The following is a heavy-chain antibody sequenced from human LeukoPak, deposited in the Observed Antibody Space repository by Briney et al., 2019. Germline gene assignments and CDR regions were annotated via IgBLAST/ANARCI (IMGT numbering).Heavy chain of an antibody. Sequence: SETLSLTCTVSGGSISSSSYYWGWIRQPPGKGLEWIGSIYYSGSTYYNPSLKSRVTISVDTSKNQFSLKLSSVTAADTAVYYCARDFESTGGKTGPGGYWGQGTLVTVSS. J-gene: IGHJ4*02. D-gene: IGHD2-8*02. V-gene: IGHV4-39*07. CDR1: GGSISSSSYY. CDR2: IYYSGST. CDR3: ARDFESTGGKTGPGGY.